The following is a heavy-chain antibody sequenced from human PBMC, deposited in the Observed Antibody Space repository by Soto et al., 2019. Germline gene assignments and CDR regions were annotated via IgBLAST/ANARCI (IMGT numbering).Heavy chain of an antibody. Sequence: GESLKISCKGSGYSFTNYLIGWVRQMPGRGLEWMGIIYPGDSDTRYSPSFQGQVTVSADKSTSTAYLHWSSLKASDTAMYYCARNSLYDSGPDYWGQGTLVTVSS. CDR2: IYPGDSDT. D-gene: IGHD3-22*01. CDR3: ARNSLYDSGPDY. V-gene: IGHV5-51*01. J-gene: IGHJ4*02. CDR1: GYSFTNYL.